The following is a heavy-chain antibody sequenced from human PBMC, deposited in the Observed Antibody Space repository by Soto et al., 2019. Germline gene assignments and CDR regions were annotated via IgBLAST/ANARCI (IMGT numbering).Heavy chain of an antibody. CDR3: AKRGAFNSGWVGDIDY. D-gene: IGHD6-19*01. CDR2: ITNSGRST. Sequence: EVQLLESGGGLVQPGGSLRLSCAASGFTFSNYAMSWVRQAPGKALEWVSSITNSGRSTYYADSVKGRFTISRDNSKNTLYLQLTSLRADDTAVYYCAKRGAFNSGWVGDIDYWGQGNLVTVSS. CDR1: GFTFSNYA. J-gene: IGHJ4*02. V-gene: IGHV3-23*01.